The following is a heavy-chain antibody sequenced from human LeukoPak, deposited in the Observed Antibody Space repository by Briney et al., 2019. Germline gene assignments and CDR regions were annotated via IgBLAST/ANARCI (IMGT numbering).Heavy chain of an antibody. Sequence: SETLSLTCTVSGGSVSSGSYYWSWIRQPPGKGLEWIGYIYYSGRPNYNPSLKSRVTISVDTSKNQFSLKLSSVPAADTAVYYCARTSEEGEGYCSGGSCYFFDYWGQGTLVTVSS. CDR1: GGSVSSGSYY. J-gene: IGHJ4*02. V-gene: IGHV4-61*01. CDR3: ARTSEEGEGYCSGGSCYFFDY. D-gene: IGHD2-15*01. CDR2: IYYSGRP.